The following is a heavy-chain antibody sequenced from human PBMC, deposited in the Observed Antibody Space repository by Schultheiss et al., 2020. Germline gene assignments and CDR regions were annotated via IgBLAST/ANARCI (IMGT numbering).Heavy chain of an antibody. CDR1: GGSFSGYY. Sequence: SETLSLTCAVYGGSFSGYYWSWIRQPPGKGLEWIGEINHSGSTNYNPSLKSRVTISVDTSKNQFSLKLSSVTAADTAVYYCARTGGRSVTTGPNYYFDYWGQGTLVNVYS. J-gene: IGHJ4*02. CDR2: INHSGST. V-gene: IGHV4-34*01. D-gene: IGHD4-17*01. CDR3: ARTGGRSVTTGPNYYFDY.